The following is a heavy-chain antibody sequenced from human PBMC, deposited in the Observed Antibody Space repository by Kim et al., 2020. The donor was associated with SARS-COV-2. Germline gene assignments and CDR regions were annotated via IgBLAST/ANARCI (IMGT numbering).Heavy chain of an antibody. V-gene: IGHV4-4*02. J-gene: IGHJ3*02. CDR1: GGSISSSNW. CDR3: ARDRRDIVVVVAATGAFDI. CDR2: IYHSGST. D-gene: IGHD2-15*01. Sequence: SETLSLTCAVSGGSISSSNWWSWVRQPPGKGLEWIGEIYHSGSTNYNPSLKSRVTISVDKSKNQFSLKLSSVTAADTAVYYCARDRRDIVVVVAATGAFDIWGQGTMVTVSS.